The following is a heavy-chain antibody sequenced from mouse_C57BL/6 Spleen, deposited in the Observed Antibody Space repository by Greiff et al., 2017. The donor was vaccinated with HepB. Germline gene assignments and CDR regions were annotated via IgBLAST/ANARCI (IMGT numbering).Heavy chain of an antibody. CDR1: GFTFSSYA. J-gene: IGHJ3*01. CDR2: ISDGGSYT. V-gene: IGHV5-4*03. CDR3: ARLAWFAY. Sequence: EVKLKESGGGLVKPGGSLKLSCAASGFTFSSYAMSWVRQTPEKRLEWVATISDGGSYTYYQDNVKGRFTFARDNAKNNLYLQISHLKSEDTAMYCCARLAWFAYWGQGTLVTVSA.